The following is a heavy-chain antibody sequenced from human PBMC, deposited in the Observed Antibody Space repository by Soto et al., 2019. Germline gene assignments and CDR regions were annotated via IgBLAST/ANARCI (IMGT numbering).Heavy chain of an antibody. CDR1: GGSISGYY. CDR2: MYNSERT. V-gene: IGHV4-4*07. J-gene: IGHJ4*02. CDR3: AREPLAHSYFDL. Sequence: LSLTCTVSGGSISGYYWSWIRQPAGKGLEWIGRMYNSERTNYNPSLKSRVTMSMDTYKNQFSLKLTSVTAADTAVYFCAREPLAHSYFDLWGQGTLVTVSS.